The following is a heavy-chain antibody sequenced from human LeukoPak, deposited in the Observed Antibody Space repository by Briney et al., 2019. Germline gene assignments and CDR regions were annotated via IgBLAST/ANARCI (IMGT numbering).Heavy chain of an antibody. CDR1: GGSISSSSYY. Sequence: SETPSLTCTVSGGSISSSSYYWGWIRQPPGKGLEWIGSIYYSGSTYYNPSLKSRVTISVDTSKNQFSLKLSSVTAADTAVYYCASLEGGQWLVGVFDYWGQGTLVTVSS. CDR2: IYYSGST. D-gene: IGHD6-19*01. J-gene: IGHJ4*02. CDR3: ASLEGGQWLVGVFDY. V-gene: IGHV4-39*01.